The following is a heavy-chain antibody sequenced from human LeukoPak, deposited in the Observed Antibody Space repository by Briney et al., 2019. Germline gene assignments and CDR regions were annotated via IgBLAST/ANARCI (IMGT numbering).Heavy chain of an antibody. Sequence: GGSLRLSCSASGFTVSGTHMSWVRQAPGKGLEWVSAMYTGGTTYYADSVTGRFTVSRDTSRNTLFLHMNSLRAEDTAVYYGAKDEATSGGGLASWGQGTLVIVSS. CDR3: AKDEATSGGGLAS. CDR2: MYTGGTT. V-gene: IGHV3-53*01. J-gene: IGHJ5*01. D-gene: IGHD3-16*01. CDR1: GFTVSGTH.